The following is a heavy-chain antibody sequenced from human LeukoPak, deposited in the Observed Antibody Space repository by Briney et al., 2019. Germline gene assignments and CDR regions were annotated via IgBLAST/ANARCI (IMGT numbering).Heavy chain of an antibody. CDR3: AKAGGNSGRWYYYGMDV. D-gene: IGHD4-23*01. Sequence: SETLSLTCTVSGGSISSYYWSWIRQPPGKGLEWIGYIYYSGITNYSPSLKSRVTISVDTSKNHFSLKLSSVTAADTAVYYCAKAGGNSGRWYYYGMDVWGQGTTVTVSS. J-gene: IGHJ6*02. V-gene: IGHV4-59*01. CDR1: GGSISSYY. CDR2: IYYSGIT.